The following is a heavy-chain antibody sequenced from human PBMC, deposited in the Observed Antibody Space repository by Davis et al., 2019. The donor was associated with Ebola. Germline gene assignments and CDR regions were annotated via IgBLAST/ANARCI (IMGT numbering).Heavy chain of an antibody. V-gene: IGHV3-7*03. J-gene: IGHJ4*02. CDR3: AKDSGGSGWYEFDY. D-gene: IGHD6-19*01. CDR2: INQDGSEK. Sequence: GESLKISCAASGFTFSGYWMTWVRHAPGKGLEWVANINQDGSEKQYVDSVKGRFTISRDNADNSLYLQMSSLRADDTAVYYCAKDSGGSGWYEFDYWGQGTLVTVSS. CDR1: GFTFSGYW.